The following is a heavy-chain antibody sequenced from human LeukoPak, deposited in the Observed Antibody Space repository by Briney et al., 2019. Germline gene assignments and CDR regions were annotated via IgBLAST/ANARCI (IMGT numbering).Heavy chain of an antibody. CDR3: ATFRFLGT. J-gene: IGHJ3*01. CDR1: GFTFSSYA. D-gene: IGHD3-3*01. CDR2: IKQDGSEK. Sequence: GGSLRLSCAASGFTFSSYAMSWVRQAPGKGLEWVANIKQDGSEKYYVDSVKGRFTISRDNAKNSLYLQMNSLRAEDTAVYYCATFRFLGTWGQGTMVTVSP. V-gene: IGHV3-7*03.